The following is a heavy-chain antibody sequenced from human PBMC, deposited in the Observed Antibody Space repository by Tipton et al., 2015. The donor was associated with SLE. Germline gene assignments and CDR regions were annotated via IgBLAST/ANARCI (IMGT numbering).Heavy chain of an antibody. CDR3: ARRPDDDYRTLDGAFDI. V-gene: IGHV4-59*01. Sequence: GLVKPSETLSLTCTVSGGSISDYYWSWIRQPPGKGLEWIGYIYHSGITHYNPSLKSRVSISVDKSKNQFSLRLNSVTAADTAMYYCARRPDDDYRTLDGAFDIWGQGTMVTVSS. D-gene: IGHD4-11*01. CDR2: IYHSGIT. CDR1: GGSISDYY. J-gene: IGHJ3*02.